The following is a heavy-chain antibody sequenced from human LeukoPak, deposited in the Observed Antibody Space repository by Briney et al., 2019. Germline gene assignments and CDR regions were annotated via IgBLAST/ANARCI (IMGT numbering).Heavy chain of an antibody. D-gene: IGHD3-10*01. J-gene: IGHJ6*03. CDR1: GGSFSGYY. CDR2: INHSGST. Sequence: SETLSLTCAVYGGSFSGYYWSWIRQPPGKGLEWIGEINHSGSTNYNPSLKSRVTISVDTSMNQFSLKLSSVTAADTAVYYCARADSGDLLNYYYYYMDVWGKGTTVTVSS. V-gene: IGHV4-34*01. CDR3: ARADSGDLLNYYYYYMDV.